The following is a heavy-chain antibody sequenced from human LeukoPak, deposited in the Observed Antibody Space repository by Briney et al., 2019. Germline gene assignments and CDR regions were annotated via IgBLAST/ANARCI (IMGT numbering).Heavy chain of an antibody. J-gene: IGHJ6*03. CDR2: IYTSGST. D-gene: IGHD5-12*01. CDR1: GGSISSGSYY. V-gene: IGHV4-61*02. Sequence: SQTLSLTCTVPGGSISSGSYYWSWIRQPAGKGLEWLGRIYTSGSTNYNPSLKSLVTISVDTSKNQFSLKLSSVTAADTAVYYCARAKWVDIVATIRYYYMDVWGKGTTVTVSS. CDR3: ARAKWVDIVATIRYYYMDV.